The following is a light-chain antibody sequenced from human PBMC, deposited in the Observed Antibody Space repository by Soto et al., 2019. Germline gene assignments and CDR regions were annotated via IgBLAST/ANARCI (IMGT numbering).Light chain of an antibody. J-gene: IGLJ2*01. CDR3: QAWDSNTVV. CDR1: KLGDKF. Sequence: SYELPQPPSVSVSPGQTASITCSGDKLGDKFASWYQQKAGQSPVLVIYEDRKRPSGIPERFSASNSGDTATLTISGTQAMDEAAYYCQAWDSNTVVFGGGTKLTVL. CDR2: EDR. V-gene: IGLV3-1*01.